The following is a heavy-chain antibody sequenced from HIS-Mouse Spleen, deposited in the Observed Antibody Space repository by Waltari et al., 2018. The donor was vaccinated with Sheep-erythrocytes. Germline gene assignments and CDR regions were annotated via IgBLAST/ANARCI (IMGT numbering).Heavy chain of an antibody. Sequence: QVQLVQSGAEVKKPGASVKVSCKASGYTFTGYYMHWVRQAPGQGLEWMGWSNPNSGGTNYAKKFQGRVPMTRDTSISTAYMELSRLRSDDTAVYYCARGYYDFWSGSALGAFDIWGQGTMVTVSS. CDR3: ARGYYDFWSGSALGAFDI. V-gene: IGHV1-2*02. CDR2: SNPNSGGT. D-gene: IGHD3-3*01. CDR1: GYTFTGYY. J-gene: IGHJ3*02.